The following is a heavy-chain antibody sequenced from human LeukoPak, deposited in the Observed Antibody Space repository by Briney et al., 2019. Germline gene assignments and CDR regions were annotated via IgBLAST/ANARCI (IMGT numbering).Heavy chain of an antibody. CDR1: GFTFSSYS. V-gene: IGHV3-21*01. Sequence: GGSLRLSCAASGFTFSSYSMNWVRQAPGKGLEWVSSTSRSSSYIYYADSVKGRFTISRDNAKNSLYLQMNSLRAEDTAVYYCAREQYYYGSETHFDYWGQGTLVTVSS. CDR3: AREQYYYGSETHFDY. D-gene: IGHD3-10*01. CDR2: TSRSSSYI. J-gene: IGHJ4*02.